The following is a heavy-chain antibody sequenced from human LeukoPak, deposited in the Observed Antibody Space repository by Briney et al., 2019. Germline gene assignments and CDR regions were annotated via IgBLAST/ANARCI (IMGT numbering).Heavy chain of an antibody. CDR2: ISSSGSTI. D-gene: IGHD3-22*01. V-gene: IGHV3-11*01. J-gene: IGHJ4*02. Sequence: GGSLRLSCAASGFTFSDYYMGWIRQAPGKGLEWVSYISSSGSTIYYADSVKGRFTISRDNAKNSLYLQMNSLRAEDTAVYYCARGIDYYDRSMYYRNGLGIDYWGQGTLVTVSS. CDR3: ARGIDYYDRSMYYRNGLGIDY. CDR1: GFTFSDYY.